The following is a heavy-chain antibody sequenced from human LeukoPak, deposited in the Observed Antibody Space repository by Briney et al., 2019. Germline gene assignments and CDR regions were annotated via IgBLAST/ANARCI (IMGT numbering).Heavy chain of an antibody. CDR1: GGTFTSYA. V-gene: IGHV1-69*05. CDR3: ARDLTYSSSSVHWFDP. CDR2: IIPIFRTA. J-gene: IGHJ5*02. Sequence: ASVKVSCKASGGTFTSYAISWVRQAPGQGLEWMGGIIPIFRTANYAQKFQGRATMTRDTSTSTVYMELSSLRSEDTAVYYCARDLTYSSSSVHWFDPWGQGTLVTVSS. D-gene: IGHD6-13*01.